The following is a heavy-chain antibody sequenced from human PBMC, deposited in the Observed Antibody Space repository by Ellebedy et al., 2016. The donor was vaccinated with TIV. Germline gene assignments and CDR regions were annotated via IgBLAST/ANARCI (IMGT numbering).Heavy chain of an antibody. CDR3: ARGHHALEV. V-gene: IGHV3-33*01. CDR1: GFIFSESG. Sequence: GESLKISCAASGFIFSESGMHWVRQAPGKGLQWVALMWNNGINKYYADSVKGRFTISRDTSKNTLYLQMNSLRAEDTAVYYCARGHHALEVWGQGTTVSVAS. J-gene: IGHJ6*02. CDR2: MWNNGINK. D-gene: IGHD1-14*01.